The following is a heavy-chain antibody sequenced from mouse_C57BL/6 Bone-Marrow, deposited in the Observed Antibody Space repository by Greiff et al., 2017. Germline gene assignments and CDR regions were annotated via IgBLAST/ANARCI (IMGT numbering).Heavy chain of an antibody. D-gene: IGHD1-1*01. CDR3: ARGPYYCSSYPFAY. CDR2: INPGSGGT. J-gene: IGHJ3*01. Sequence: VQLQQSGAELVRPGTSVKVSCKASGYAFTNYLIEWVKQRPGQGLEWIGVINPGSGGTNYNEKFKGKATLTADKSSSTAYMQLSSLTSEDSAVYFCARGPYYCSSYPFAYWGQGTLVTVSA. CDR1: GYAFTNYL. V-gene: IGHV1-54*01.